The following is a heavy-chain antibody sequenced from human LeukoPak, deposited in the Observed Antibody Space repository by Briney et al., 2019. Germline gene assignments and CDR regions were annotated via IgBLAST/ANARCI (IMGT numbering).Heavy chain of an antibody. V-gene: IGHV7-4-1*02. CDR2: INTNTGNP. Sequence: GASVKVSCKASGYMFIDYGIGWVRQAPGQGLEWMGLINTNTGNPTYAQGFTGRFVFSLDTSVSTAYLQISSLKAEDTAVYYCARGGPFDYWGQGTLVTVSS. J-gene: IGHJ4*02. CDR1: GYMFIDYG. D-gene: IGHD2-15*01. CDR3: ARGGPFDY.